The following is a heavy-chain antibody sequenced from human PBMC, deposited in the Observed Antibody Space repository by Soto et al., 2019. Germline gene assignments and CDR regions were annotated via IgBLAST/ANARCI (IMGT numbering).Heavy chain of an antibody. V-gene: IGHV3-23*01. J-gene: IGHJ4*02. CDR3: AKDLKAISVYSLDY. D-gene: IGHD4-4*01. CDR2: ISGSGGST. CDR1: GFTFSSYA. Sequence: EVQLLESGGRLLQPGGSLRLSRAASGFTFSSYAMSWVLQAPGKGLEWVSVISGSGGSTYYADSVKGRFTISRDNSKNTLYLQMNSLRAEDTAVYYCAKDLKAISVYSLDYWGQGPLVTVSS.